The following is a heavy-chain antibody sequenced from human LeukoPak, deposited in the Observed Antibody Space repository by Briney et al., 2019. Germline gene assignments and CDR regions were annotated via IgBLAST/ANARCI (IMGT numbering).Heavy chain of an antibody. D-gene: IGHD3-10*01. Sequence: PGGSLRLSCAASGFTFSAYAMSWVRQAPGKGLEWVSAITGSGDDTYYADSVKGRFTISRDSSRNTLYLRMSSLRGEDTAVYYCAKYTPANYYGSESLFDYWGQGALVTVSS. CDR2: ITGSGDDT. J-gene: IGHJ4*02. CDR1: GFTFSAYA. V-gene: IGHV3-23*01. CDR3: AKYTPANYYGSESLFDY.